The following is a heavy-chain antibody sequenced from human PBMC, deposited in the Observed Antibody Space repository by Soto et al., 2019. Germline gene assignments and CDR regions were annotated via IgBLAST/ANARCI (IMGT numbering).Heavy chain of an antibody. CDR1: DGSISPYY. CDR3: ARGPYYDILSGHYPVDN. CDR2: IYYSGST. D-gene: IGHD3-9*01. Sequence: SETLSLTCTVSDGSISPYYWSWIRQPPGKGLEWIGYIYYSGSTNYNPSLKSRVTISIDTSKNQFSLMLSSVTAADTAVYYCARGPYYDILSGHYPVDNWGQGTLVTVSS. V-gene: IGHV4-59*01. J-gene: IGHJ4*02.